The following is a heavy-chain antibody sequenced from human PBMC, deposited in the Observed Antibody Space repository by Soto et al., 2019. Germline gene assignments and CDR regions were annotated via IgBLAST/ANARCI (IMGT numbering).Heavy chain of an antibody. Sequence: SETLSLTCRVSGDFISSSHWWGWIRQPPGKGLEWIGHIYYSGSTNYDPSLKSRVTISVDTSKNQFSLKLSSVTAADTAVYYCARNYGPGYTFDYWGQGTLVTVSS. D-gene: IGHD3-10*01. V-gene: IGHV4-28*01. CDR1: GDFISSSHW. CDR2: IYYSGST. J-gene: IGHJ4*02. CDR3: ARNYGPGYTFDY.